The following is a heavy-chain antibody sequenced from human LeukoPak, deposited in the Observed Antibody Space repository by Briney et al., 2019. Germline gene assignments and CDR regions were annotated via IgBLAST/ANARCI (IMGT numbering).Heavy chain of an antibody. V-gene: IGHV1-69*04. CDR3: AGSWFGELLYRAGPFDY. CDR1: GGTFSSYA. J-gene: IGHJ4*02. CDR2: TTPILGIA. Sequence: ASVKVSCKASGGTFSSYAISWVRQAPGQGLDWMGRTTPILGIANYAQKFQGRVTITADKSTSTAYMELSSLRSEDTAVYYCAGSWFGELLYRAGPFDYWGQGTLVTVSS. D-gene: IGHD3-10*01.